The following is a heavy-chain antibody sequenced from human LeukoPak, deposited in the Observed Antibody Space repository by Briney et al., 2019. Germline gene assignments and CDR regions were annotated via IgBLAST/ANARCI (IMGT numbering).Heavy chain of an antibody. J-gene: IGHJ4*02. D-gene: IGHD6-19*01. V-gene: IGHV4-61*02. CDR3: ARHKQWLVHYFDY. CDR1: GGSISSGSYY. CDR2: IYTSGST. Sequence: SQTLSLTCTVSGGSISSGSYYWSWIRQPAGKGLEWIGRIYTSGSTNYNPSLKSRVTISVDTSKNQFSLKLSSVTAADTAVYYCARHKQWLVHYFDYWGQGTLVTVSS.